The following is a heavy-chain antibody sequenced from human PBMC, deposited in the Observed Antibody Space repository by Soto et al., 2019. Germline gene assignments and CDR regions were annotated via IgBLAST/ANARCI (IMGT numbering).Heavy chain of an antibody. CDR3: ATTSSSVGY. CDR1: GFTFSSYG. V-gene: IGHV3-30*03. D-gene: IGHD6-6*01. Sequence: QVQLVESGGGVVQPGRSLRLSCAASGFTFSSYGMHWVRQAPGKGLEWVAVILYDGSNKYYADSVKGRFTISRDNSKNTLYLQMNSLRAEDTAVYYCATTSSSVGYWGQGTLVTVSS. J-gene: IGHJ4*02. CDR2: ILYDGSNK.